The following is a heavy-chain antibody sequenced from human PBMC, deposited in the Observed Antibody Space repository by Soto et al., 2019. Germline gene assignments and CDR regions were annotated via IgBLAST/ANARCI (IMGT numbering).Heavy chain of an antibody. J-gene: IGHJ4*02. D-gene: IGHD4-17*01. Sequence: EVQLVESGGGLVQPGGSLRLSCAASGFTFSNYWIHWVRQAPGKGLVWVSRINSAGTTTNYADSVKGRFTNSRDNARNTVFLQMNSLSAEDTAVYYCAKSARGVDGDFDWCQGTLVTVSS. CDR2: INSAGTTT. CDR1: GFTFSNYW. CDR3: AKSARGVDGDFD. V-gene: IGHV3-74*02.